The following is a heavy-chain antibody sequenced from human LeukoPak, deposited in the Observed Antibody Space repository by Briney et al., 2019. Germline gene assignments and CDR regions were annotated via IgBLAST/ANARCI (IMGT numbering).Heavy chain of an antibody. CDR3: ARDLVEQWLVTNHPGWFDP. CDR2: ISAYNGNT. Sequence: GASVKVSCKASGYTFTSYGISWVRQAPGQGLEWMGWISAYNGNTNYAQKLQGRVTMTTDTSTSTAYMELRSLRSDDTAVYYCARDLVEQWLVTNHPGWFDPWGQGTLVTVSS. J-gene: IGHJ5*02. CDR1: GYTFTSYG. V-gene: IGHV1-18*01. D-gene: IGHD6-19*01.